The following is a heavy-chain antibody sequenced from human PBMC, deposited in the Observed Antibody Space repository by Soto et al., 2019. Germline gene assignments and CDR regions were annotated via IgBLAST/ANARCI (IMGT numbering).Heavy chain of an antibody. D-gene: IGHD3-9*01. CDR1: GASITSYY. CDR2: ISHTGST. Sequence: QVQPLESGPGLVKPSETLSLTCTVSGASITSYYWNWIRQPPGKRLEWIGYISHTGSTYYNPSLKRRVTLSVDTSKYQFSLKLNSVTAADTAVYYCASSRYVDAGCWFDPWGPGTLVTVSS. V-gene: IGHV4-59*01. J-gene: IGHJ5*02. CDR3: ASSRYVDAGCWFDP.